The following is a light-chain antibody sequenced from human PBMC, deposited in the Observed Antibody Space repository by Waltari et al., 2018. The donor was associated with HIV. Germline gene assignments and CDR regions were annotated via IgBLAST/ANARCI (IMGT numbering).Light chain of an antibody. CDR1: SSNIGSTT. Sequence: QSVLTQPPSASGTPGQRVTISCSGSSSNIGSTTVNWYQQLPGTSPKLLIDRNNQRPSWVPDRFSVSKSGTSASLAISGLQSEDEADYYCAAWDDSLNGYVFGTGTKVTVL. CDR3: AAWDDSLNGYV. J-gene: IGLJ1*01. CDR2: RNN. V-gene: IGLV1-44*01.